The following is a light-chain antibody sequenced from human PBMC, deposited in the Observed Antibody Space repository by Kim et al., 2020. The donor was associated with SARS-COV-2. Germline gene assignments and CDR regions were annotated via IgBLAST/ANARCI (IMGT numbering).Light chain of an antibody. V-gene: IGLV3-1*01. CDR1: KLGDKY. CDR2: QDT. CDR3: QAWDSSL. Sequence: SYELTQPPSVSVSPGQTASITCSGDKLGDKYACWYQQKPGQSPVLVIYQDTKRPSGIPERFSGSNSGNTATLTISGTQAMDEADYYCQAWDSSLFGGWT. J-gene: IGLJ2*01.